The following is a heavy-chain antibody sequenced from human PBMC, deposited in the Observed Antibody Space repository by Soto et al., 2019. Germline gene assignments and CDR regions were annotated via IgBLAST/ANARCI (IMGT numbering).Heavy chain of an antibody. CDR1: GGSFSGYY. D-gene: IGHD3-10*01. CDR3: GALAMVRGVPRPIDY. Sequence: QVQLQQWGAGLLKPSETLSLTCAVYGGSFSGYYWSWIRQPPGKGLEWIGEINHSGSTNYNPSLKIPLPIPVDTSKNHFSLKLSSVTAADTAVYYCGALAMVRGVPRPIDYWGQGTLVTVSS. CDR2: INHSGST. J-gene: IGHJ4*02. V-gene: IGHV4-34*01.